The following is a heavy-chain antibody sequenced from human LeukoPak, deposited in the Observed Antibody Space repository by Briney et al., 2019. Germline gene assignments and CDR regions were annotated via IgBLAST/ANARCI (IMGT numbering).Heavy chain of an antibody. Sequence: GGSLRLSCAASAFTFSSYSMNWVRQAPGKGLEWVSSISSSSSYIYYADSVKGRFTISRDNAKNSLYLQMNSLRAEDTAVYYCARGSGYGKGHDYWGQGTLVTVSS. V-gene: IGHV3-21*01. CDR2: ISSSSSYI. CDR3: ARGSGYGKGHDY. CDR1: AFTFSSYS. D-gene: IGHD5-12*01. J-gene: IGHJ4*02.